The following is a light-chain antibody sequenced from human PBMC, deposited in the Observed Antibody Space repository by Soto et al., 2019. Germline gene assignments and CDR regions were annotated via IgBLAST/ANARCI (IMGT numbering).Light chain of an antibody. J-gene: IGLJ2*01. V-gene: IGLV3-21*01. Sequence: SYELTQPPSVSVAPGKTASISCGGNNIGSKGVHWYQQKPGQAPVLVIYSDTDLPPVIPEGFSGPNSANLATLTISGVEAGDEADYHRQGWEGASAHVVFGRGTKLPVL. CDR1: NIGSKG. CDR3: QGWEGASAHVV. CDR2: SDT.